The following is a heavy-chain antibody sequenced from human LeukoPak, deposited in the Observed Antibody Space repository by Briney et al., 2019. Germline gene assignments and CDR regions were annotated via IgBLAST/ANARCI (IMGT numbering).Heavy chain of an antibody. CDR1: GGSISSYY. V-gene: IGHV4-59*01. CDR2: IYYSGST. D-gene: IGHD3-22*01. CDR3: ARHVPAGRYYDSSGYSDY. J-gene: IGHJ4*02. Sequence: PSETLSLTCTVSGGSISSYYWSWIRQPPGKGLEWIGYIYYSGSTNYNPSLKSRVTISVDTSKNQFSLKLSSVTAADTAVYYCARHVPAGRYYDSSGYSDYWGQGTLVTVSS.